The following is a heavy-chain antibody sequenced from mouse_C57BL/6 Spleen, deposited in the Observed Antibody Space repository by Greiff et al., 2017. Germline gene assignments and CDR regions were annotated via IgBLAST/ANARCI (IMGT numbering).Heavy chain of an antibody. CDR2: IYIGNGYT. V-gene: IGHV1-58*01. J-gene: IGHJ4*01. D-gene: IGHD6-2*01. Sequence: EVQLQQSGAELVRPGSSVKMCCKTSGYTFASYGVNWVKQRTGQGLEWIGYIYIGNGYTEYNEKFKGKATLTSDTSSSTAYMQRSSLTSEDSAIYFCARGSLSYAMDSWGSATSVTVSS. CDR3: ARGSLSYAMDS. CDR1: GYTFASYG.